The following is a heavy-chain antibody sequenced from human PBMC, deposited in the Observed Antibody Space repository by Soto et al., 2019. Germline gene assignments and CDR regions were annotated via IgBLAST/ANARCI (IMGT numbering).Heavy chain of an antibody. V-gene: IGHV4-59*01. CDR1: GGSISSNY. J-gene: IGHJ3*02. Sequence: SETLSLTCTVSGGSISSNYWRWIRQPPGKGLEWIGYIYYSGSTNYNPSLKSRLTISVDTSKNQFSLTLCSVTAADTAVYYCARYLGPSGGSGYYYHDAFDIWGQGTMVTVSS. CDR3: ARYLGPSGGSGYYYHDAFDI. D-gene: IGHD3-22*01. CDR2: IYYSGST.